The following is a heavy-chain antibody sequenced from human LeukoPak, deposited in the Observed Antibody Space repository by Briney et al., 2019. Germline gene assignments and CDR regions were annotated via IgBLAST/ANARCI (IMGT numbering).Heavy chain of an antibody. CDR2: IYYSGST. CDR1: GGSISSYY. D-gene: IGHD6-19*01. V-gene: IGHV4-59*08. CDR3: ARRGSGWWAGAFDI. J-gene: IGHJ3*02. Sequence: VKPSETLSLTCTVSGGSISSYYWSWIRQPPGKGLEWIGYIYYSGSTNYNPSLKSRVTISVDTSKNQFSLKLSSVTAADTAVYYCARRGSGWWAGAFDIWGQGTMVTVSS.